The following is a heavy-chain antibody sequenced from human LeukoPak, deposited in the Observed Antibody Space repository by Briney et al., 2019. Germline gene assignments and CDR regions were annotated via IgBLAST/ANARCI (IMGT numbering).Heavy chain of an antibody. CDR2: IKQDGSEK. V-gene: IGHV3-7*01. CDR3: ARLGYCSSTSCYKGGLGAFDI. J-gene: IGHJ3*02. D-gene: IGHD2-2*02. Sequence: GGSLRLSCAASGFTFSSYWMSWVRQAPGKGLEWVANIKQDGSEKYYVDSVKGRFTISRDNAKNSLYLQMNSLRAEDTAVYYCARLGYCSSTSCYKGGLGAFDIWGQGTMVTVSS. CDR1: GFTFSSYW.